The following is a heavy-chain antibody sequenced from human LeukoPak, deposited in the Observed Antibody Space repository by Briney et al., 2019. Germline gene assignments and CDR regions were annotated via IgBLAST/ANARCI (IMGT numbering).Heavy chain of an antibody. D-gene: IGHD6-13*01. CDR1: GFTLSTYE. CDR3: ARGIFVNAGYSSSWSSFYYYYCYMDV. V-gene: IGHV4-34*01. J-gene: IGHJ6*03. CDR2: INHSGST. Sequence: GSLRLSCAASGFTLSTYEMNWVRQPPGKGLEWIGEINHSGSTNYNPSLKSRVTISVDTSKNQFSLKLSSVTAADTAVYYCARGIFVNAGYSSSWSSFYYYYCYMDVWGKGTTVTVSS.